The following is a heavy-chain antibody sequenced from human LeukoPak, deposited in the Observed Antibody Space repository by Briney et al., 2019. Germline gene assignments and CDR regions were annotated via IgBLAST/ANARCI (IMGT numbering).Heavy chain of an antibody. J-gene: IGHJ6*02. D-gene: IGHD3-9*01. V-gene: IGHV3-48*03. CDR1: GFAFSNYE. Sequence: GGSLRLSCAASGFAFSNYEMNWVRQAPGKGLEWVSYISPSGGTITYADSVKGRFTISRDNAKNSLYLQMNSLRDEDTAVYYCARARLTGYYYYYGMDVWGQGTTVTVSS. CDR3: ARARLTGYYYYYGMDV. CDR2: ISPSGGTI.